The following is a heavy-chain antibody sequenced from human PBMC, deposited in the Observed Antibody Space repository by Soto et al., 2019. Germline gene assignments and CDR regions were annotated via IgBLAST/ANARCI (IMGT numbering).Heavy chain of an antibody. CDR2: ISCYNDHT. CDR1: GYIFMDYV. D-gene: IGHD3-3*01. J-gene: IGHJ6*02. V-gene: IGHV1-18*01. CDR3: ARNRFYYSGMDV. Sequence: ASVKVSCKASGYIFMDYVVSWVRQAPGQGLEWMGWISCYNDHTNYAQKFQERLTMTTDTSPRAAYMEVRGLRSDDTAVYYCARNRFYYSGMDVWGQGTTVTVSS.